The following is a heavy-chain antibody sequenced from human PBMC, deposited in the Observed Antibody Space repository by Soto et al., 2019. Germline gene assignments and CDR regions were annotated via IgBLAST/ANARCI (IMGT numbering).Heavy chain of an antibody. D-gene: IGHD1-20*01. V-gene: IGHV3-15*01. Sequence: SWVRQAPGKGLEWVGRIRSKTDGGTTDYPAPVKGRLTISRDDSKNTLYLQMNSLKTEDTDVYYCTTVTVEDAFDIWGQGTMVT. J-gene: IGHJ3*02. CDR2: IRSKTDGGTT. CDR3: TTVTVEDAFDI.